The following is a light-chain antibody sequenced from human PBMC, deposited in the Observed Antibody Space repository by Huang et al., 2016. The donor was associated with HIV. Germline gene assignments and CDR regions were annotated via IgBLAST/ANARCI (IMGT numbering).Light chain of an antibody. J-gene: IGKJ4*01. CDR3: QQYDSSPVT. CDR2: GAS. Sequence: EIVLTQSPGTLSLSPGERATLSCRASPSLGSSSLAWYQQKAGQAPGLLMYGASSRATGIPDMFRGSGSGTDFTLSISRLEPEDFAVYYCQQYDSSPVTFGGGTKVEIK. V-gene: IGKV3-20*01. CDR1: PSLGSSS.